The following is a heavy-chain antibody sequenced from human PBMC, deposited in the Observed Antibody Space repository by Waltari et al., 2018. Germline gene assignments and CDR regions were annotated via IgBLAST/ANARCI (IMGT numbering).Heavy chain of an antibody. J-gene: IGHJ2*01. CDR3: AILSGGSYGNWYFDL. V-gene: IGHV1-18*01. D-gene: IGHD1-26*01. CDR1: GYTFTSYG. CDR2: VSAYNGNT. Sequence: QVQLVQSGAEVKKPGASVKVSCKASGYTFTSYGISWVRQAPGQGLEWMGWVSAYNGNTNYAQKLQGRVTMTTDTSTSTAYMELRSLGSDDTAVYYGAILSGGSYGNWYFDLWGRGTLVTVSS.